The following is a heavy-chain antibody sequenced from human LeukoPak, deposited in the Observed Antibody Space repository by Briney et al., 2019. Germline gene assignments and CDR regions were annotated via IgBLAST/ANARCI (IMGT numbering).Heavy chain of an antibody. Sequence: GGSLRLSCAASGFTFSSYAMSWVRQAPGKGLEWVSAISGSGASTYYADSVKGRFAISRDNSKNTLYLQMNSLGAEDTAVYYCAKDIVLMVYATSDYMDVWGKGTTVTVSS. D-gene: IGHD2-8*01. CDR2: ISGSGAST. CDR3: AKDIVLMVYATSDYMDV. CDR1: GFTFSSYA. J-gene: IGHJ6*03. V-gene: IGHV3-23*01.